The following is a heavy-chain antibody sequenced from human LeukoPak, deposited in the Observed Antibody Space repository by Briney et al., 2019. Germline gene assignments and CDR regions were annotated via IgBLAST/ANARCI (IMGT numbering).Heavy chain of an antibody. CDR2: ISAYNGNT. Sequence: ASVKVSCKASGYTFTSYGISWVRQAPGQGLEWMGWISAYNGNTNYAQKLQGRVTMTTDTSTSTAYMELRSLRSDDTAVYYCARDQEYYDFWSGYYHLFDYWGQGTLVIVSS. J-gene: IGHJ4*02. CDR3: ARDQEYYDFWSGYYHLFDY. V-gene: IGHV1-18*01. D-gene: IGHD3-3*01. CDR1: GYTFTSYG.